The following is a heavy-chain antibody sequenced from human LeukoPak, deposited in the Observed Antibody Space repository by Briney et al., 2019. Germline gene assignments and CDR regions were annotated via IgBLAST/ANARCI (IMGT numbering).Heavy chain of an antibody. CDR3: AARIWSAYYTFDC. V-gene: IGHV3-66*01. J-gene: IGHJ4*02. CDR1: GFTVSSNY. Sequence: GGSLRLSCAASGFTVSSNYMGWVRQAPGKGLEWVSLIYSGGSTYYADSVKGRFTIFRDNSKNTLYLQMNNLRAEDTAVYYCAARIWSAYYTFDCWGQGTLVTVSS. CDR2: IYSGGST. D-gene: IGHD3-3*01.